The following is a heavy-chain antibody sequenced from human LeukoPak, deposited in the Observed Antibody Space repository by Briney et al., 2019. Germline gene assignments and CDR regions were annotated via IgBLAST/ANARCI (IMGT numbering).Heavy chain of an antibody. CDR1: GFTVSSNY. Sequence: PGGSLRLSCAASGFTVSSNYMSWVRQAPGKGLEWVSVIYSGGSTYYADSVKDRFTISRDNSKNTLYLQMNSLRAEDTAVYYCAKDAYYYYYYMDVWGKGTTVTVSS. CDR2: IYSGGST. J-gene: IGHJ6*03. V-gene: IGHV3-53*05. CDR3: AKDAYYYYYYMDV.